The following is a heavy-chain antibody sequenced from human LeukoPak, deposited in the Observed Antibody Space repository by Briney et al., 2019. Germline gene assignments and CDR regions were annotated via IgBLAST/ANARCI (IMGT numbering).Heavy chain of an antibody. V-gene: IGHV4-59*01. CDR3: ARLTLATIFGVVNWFDP. CDR1: GGSISSYY. Sequence: SETLSLTCTVSGGSISSYYWSWIRQPPGKGLEWIGYIYYSGSTNYNPSLKSRVTISVDTSKDQFSLKLSSVTAADTAVSYCARLTLATIFGVVNWFDPWGQGTLVTVSS. D-gene: IGHD3-3*01. J-gene: IGHJ5*02. CDR2: IYYSGST.